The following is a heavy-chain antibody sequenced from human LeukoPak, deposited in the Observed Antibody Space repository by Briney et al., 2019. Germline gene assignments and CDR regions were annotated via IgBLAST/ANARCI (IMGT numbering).Heavy chain of an antibody. CDR1: GYTFTSYG. CDR3: ARVQGNTLTPRYFDY. V-gene: IGHV1-18*01. CDR2: ISAYNGNT. D-gene: IGHD1-14*01. Sequence: ASVKVSCKASGYTFTSYGISWVRQAPGQGLEWMGWISAYNGNTNYAQKLQGRVTMTTDTSTITAYMELRSLRSDDTAVYYCARVQGNTLTPRYFDYWGQGTLVTVSS. J-gene: IGHJ4*02.